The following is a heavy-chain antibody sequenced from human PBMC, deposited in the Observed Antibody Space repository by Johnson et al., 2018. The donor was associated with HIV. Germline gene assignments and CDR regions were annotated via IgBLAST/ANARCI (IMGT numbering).Heavy chain of an antibody. CDR2: ISYDGSNK. J-gene: IGHJ3*02. CDR1: GFTFSSYA. V-gene: IGHV3-30*14. CDR3: ARSEYSSSWSNAFDI. D-gene: IGHD6-13*01. Sequence: VQLVESGGGVVQPGRSLRLSCAASGFTFSSYAMHWVRQAPGKGLEWVAVISYDGSNKYYADSVKGRFTISRDNSKNTLYLQMDSLRAEDTAVYYCARSEYSSSWSNAFDIWGQGTMVTVSS.